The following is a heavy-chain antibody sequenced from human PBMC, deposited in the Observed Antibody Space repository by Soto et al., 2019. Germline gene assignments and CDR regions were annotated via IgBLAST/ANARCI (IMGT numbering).Heavy chain of an antibody. J-gene: IGHJ4*02. V-gene: IGHV1-18*01. Sequence: GASVKVSCKASGYTFTSYGISWVRQAPGQGLEWMGWISAYNGNTSYAQKLQGRVTMTTDTSTSTAYMELRSLRSDDTAVYYCARDRGGCTNGVCYASTYDYWGQGTLVTVSS. D-gene: IGHD2-8*01. CDR3: ARDRGGCTNGVCYASTYDY. CDR1: GYTFTSYG. CDR2: ISAYNGNT.